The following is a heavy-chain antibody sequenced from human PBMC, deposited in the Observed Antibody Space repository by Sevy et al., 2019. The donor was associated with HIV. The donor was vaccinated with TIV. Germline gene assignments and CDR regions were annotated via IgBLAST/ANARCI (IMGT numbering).Heavy chain of an antibody. V-gene: IGHV3-30*18. CDR3: ANSRGRYDGSSWLYYYYLMDV. CDR1: GFTFSRHG. D-gene: IGHD6-13*01. CDR2: ISNDGSAK. Sequence: GGSLRLSCAASGFTFSRHGMHWARQAPGKGLEWVAIISNDGSAKHDVDSVKGRFTISRDNSKDTLYLQMNSLRLEDTAVYYCANSRGRYDGSSWLYYYYLMDVWGQWATVTVSS. J-gene: IGHJ6*02.